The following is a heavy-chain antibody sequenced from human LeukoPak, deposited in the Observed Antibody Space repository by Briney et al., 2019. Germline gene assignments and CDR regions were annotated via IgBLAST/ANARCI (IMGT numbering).Heavy chain of an antibody. CDR1: GGSISSSNW. D-gene: IGHD2-15*01. CDR2: IYHSGST. J-gene: IGHJ3*02. CDR3: ARDGCSGGSCYPGAYDAFDI. Sequence: SETLSLTCAVSGGSISSSNWWSWVRQPPGKGLEWIGEIYHSGSTNYNPSLKSRVTISVDKSKNQFSLKLSSVTAANTAVYYCARDGCSGGSCYPGAYDAFDIWGQGTMVTVSS. V-gene: IGHV4-4*02.